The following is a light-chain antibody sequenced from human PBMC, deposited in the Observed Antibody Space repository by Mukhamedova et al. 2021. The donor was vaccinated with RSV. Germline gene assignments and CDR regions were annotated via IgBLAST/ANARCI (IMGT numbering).Light chain of an antibody. Sequence: WYQRRVHGEYPKLLIYKATNLQSGVPSRFSGSGSGTEFTLTISSLQPDDFATYYCQQCDTFPYTFGQGTKLEIK. V-gene: IGKV1-5*03. J-gene: IGKJ2*01. CDR2: KAT. CDR3: QQCDTFPYT.